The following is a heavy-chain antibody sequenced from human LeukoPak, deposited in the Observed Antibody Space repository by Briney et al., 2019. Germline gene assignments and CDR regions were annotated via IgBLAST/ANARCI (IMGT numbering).Heavy chain of an antibody. Sequence: ASVKVSCKVSGYSLSELSMHWVRQAPGKGLEWMRGFDPENGEAVYAQKFQGRVTITEDTSTDTSYMELKSLKSEDTAVYYWAAGGVYDLLDNWGQGTLVTVSS. CDR2: FDPENGEA. V-gene: IGHV1-24*01. CDR1: GYSLSELS. D-gene: IGHD2-8*01. CDR3: AAGGVYDLLDN. J-gene: IGHJ4*02.